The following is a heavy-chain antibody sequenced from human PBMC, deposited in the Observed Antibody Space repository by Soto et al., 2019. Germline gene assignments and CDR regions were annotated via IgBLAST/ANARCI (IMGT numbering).Heavy chain of an antibody. CDR1: GGSFSGYY. CDR3: ARGPYYYGSGSRRYNWFDP. J-gene: IGHJ5*02. D-gene: IGHD3-10*01. V-gene: IGHV4-34*01. CDR2: INHSGST. Sequence: SETLSLTCAVYGGSFSGYYWSWIRQPPGKGLEWIGEINHSGSTNYNPSLKSRVTISVDTSKNQFSLKLSSVTAADTAVYYCARGPYYYGSGSRRYNWFDPWGQGTLVTVSS.